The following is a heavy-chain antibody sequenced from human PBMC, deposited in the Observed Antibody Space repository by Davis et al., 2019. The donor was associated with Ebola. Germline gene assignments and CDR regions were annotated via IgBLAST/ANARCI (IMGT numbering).Heavy chain of an antibody. CDR1: GFTFSTYA. CDR3: ARVTNLGY. V-gene: IGHV3-23*01. CDR2: LSARGGST. J-gene: IGHJ4*02. D-gene: IGHD4-17*01. Sequence: GESLKISCAASGFTFSTYAMTWVRQAPGKGLEWVSGLSARGGSTSYADSVRGRFTISRDNSKNTLYLQMNSLRAEDTAVYYCARVTNLGYWGQGTLVTVSS.